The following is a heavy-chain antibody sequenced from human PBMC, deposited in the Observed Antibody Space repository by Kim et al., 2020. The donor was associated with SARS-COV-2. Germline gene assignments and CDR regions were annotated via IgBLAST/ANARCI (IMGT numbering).Heavy chain of an antibody. CDR3: ARGRFLGWSSRGSWFDP. CDR1: GGSFSGYY. J-gene: IGHJ5*02. V-gene: IGHV4-34*01. D-gene: IGHD6-13*01. CDR2: INHSGST. Sequence: SETLSLTCAVYGGSFSGYYWSWIRQPPGKGLEWIGEINHSGSTNYNPSLKSRVTISVDTSKNQFSLKLSSVTAADTAVYYCARGRFLGWSSRGSWFDPWGQGTLVTVSS.